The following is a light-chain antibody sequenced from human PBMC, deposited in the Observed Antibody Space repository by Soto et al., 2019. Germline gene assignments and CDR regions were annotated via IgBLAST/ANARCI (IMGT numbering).Light chain of an antibody. CDR3: MEALQTSFT. CDR1: QSLLHGNGYNY. J-gene: IGKJ3*01. Sequence: DIVLTQSPLSLAVTPGEPASISCRSSQSLLHGNGYNYLDWYLQKPGQSPQLLIYLGSNRASGVHDRFSGSGSGTDFTLRISRVEAEDVGVYYCMEALQTSFTFGPGTKVDL. CDR2: LGS. V-gene: IGKV2-28*01.